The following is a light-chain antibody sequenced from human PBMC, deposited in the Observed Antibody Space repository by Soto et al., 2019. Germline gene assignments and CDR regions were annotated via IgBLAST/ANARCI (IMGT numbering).Light chain of an antibody. CDR2: EVT. V-gene: IGLV2-14*01. CDR1: SSDIGGYNA. CDR3: SSYAGSSWV. J-gene: IGLJ3*02. Sequence: QSALTQPASVSGSPGQTITISCTGTSSDIGGYNAVSWYQHHPGKAPKLIIYEVTHRPSGVSDRFSASKSGNTASLTISGLQAEDEADYYCSSYAGSSWVFGGGTKLTVL.